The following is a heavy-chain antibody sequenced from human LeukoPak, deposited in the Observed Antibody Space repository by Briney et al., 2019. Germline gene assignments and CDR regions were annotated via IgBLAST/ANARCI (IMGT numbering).Heavy chain of an antibody. CDR1: GYTFTYYG. D-gene: IGHD3-16*02. CDR3: ARESAMITFGGVIVNDAFDI. Sequence: ASVKVSCKTSGYTFTYYGVSWVRQAPGQGLEWMGWISAYNGNTNYAQKLQGRVTMTRDTSTSTVYMELSSLRSEDMAVYYCARESAMITFGGVIVNDAFDIWGQGTMVTVSS. CDR2: ISAYNGNT. V-gene: IGHV1-18*03. J-gene: IGHJ3*02.